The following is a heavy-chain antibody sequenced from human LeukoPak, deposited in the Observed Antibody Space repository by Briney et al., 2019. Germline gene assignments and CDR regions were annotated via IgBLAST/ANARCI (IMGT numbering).Heavy chain of an antibody. CDR3: ARSGGQLLWWDV. V-gene: IGHV1-18*01. CDR2: ISAYNGNK. J-gene: IGHJ6*04. Sequence: GASVKVSCKASGYTFTDYGISWVRQAPGQGLDWMGWISAYNGNKVYALELQGRVTMTTDTSTSTAYMELRSLRSDDTAVYYCARSGGQLLWWDVWGKGTTVTVSS. CDR1: GYTFTDYG. D-gene: IGHD2-2*01.